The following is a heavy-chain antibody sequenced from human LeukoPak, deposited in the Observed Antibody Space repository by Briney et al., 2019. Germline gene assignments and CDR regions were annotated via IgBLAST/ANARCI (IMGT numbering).Heavy chain of an antibody. CDR2: IYTSGTT. D-gene: IGHD3-9*01. V-gene: IGHV4-61*02. CDR1: GVSIRSGSYY. J-gene: IGHJ4*02. Sequence: SETLSLTCTVSGVSIRSGSYYWSWIRQPAGKGLEWIGRIYTSGTTNYNPSLKSRVTISVGTSKSQFFLKLSSVTAADTAVYYCAREVSDYDILTGWIDYWGQGALVSVSS. CDR3: AREVSDYDILTGWIDY.